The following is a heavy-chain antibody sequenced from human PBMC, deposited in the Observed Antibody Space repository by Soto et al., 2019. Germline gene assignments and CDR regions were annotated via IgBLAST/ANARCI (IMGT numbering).Heavy chain of an antibody. CDR1: GFTFSSYA. D-gene: IGHD1-26*01. J-gene: IGHJ4*02. CDR2: ISGSGGST. Sequence: EVQLLESGGGLVQPGGSLRLSCAASGFTFSSYAMRWVRQAPVKGLEWVSAISGSGGSTYYADSMKGRCTISRDNSKNTLYLQMNSLRAEDTAVYYCARRGSGRSYDYWGQGTLVTVSS. CDR3: ARRGSGRSYDY. V-gene: IGHV3-23*01.